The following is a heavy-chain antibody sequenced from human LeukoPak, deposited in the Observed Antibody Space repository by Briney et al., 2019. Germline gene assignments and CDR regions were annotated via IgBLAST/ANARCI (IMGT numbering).Heavy chain of an antibody. V-gene: IGHV1-24*01. CDR2: FDPEDGET. CDR3: ATVVRQQLVRGSYFDY. D-gene: IGHD6-13*01. J-gene: IGHJ4*02. Sequence: ASVKVSCKVSGYTLTELSIHWVRQAPGKGLEWMGGFDPEDGETIYAQKFQGRVTMTEDTSTDTAYMELSSLRSEDTAVYYCATVVRQQLVRGSYFDYWGQGTLVTVSS. CDR1: GYTLTELS.